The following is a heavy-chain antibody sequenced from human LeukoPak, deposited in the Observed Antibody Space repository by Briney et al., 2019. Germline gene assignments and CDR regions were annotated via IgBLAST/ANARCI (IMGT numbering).Heavy chain of an antibody. Sequence: SVKVSCKASGGTFISYAISWVRQAPGQGLEWVGGIIPIFGTANYAQKFQGRVTITSDESTSTAYMELSSLRSEDTAVYYCARGEVPPHYFDYWGQGTLVTVSS. CDR1: GGTFISYA. J-gene: IGHJ4*02. CDR3: ARGEVPPHYFDY. CDR2: IIPIFGTA. V-gene: IGHV1-69*13.